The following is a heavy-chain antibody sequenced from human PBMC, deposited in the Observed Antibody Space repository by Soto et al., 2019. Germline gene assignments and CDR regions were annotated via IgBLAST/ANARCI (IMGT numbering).Heavy chain of an antibody. CDR3: ARRRIVVTTNFDY. CDR1: GGSISSSSYY. J-gene: IGHJ4*02. V-gene: IGHV4-39*01. D-gene: IGHD1-26*01. Sequence: PSETLSLTCNVSGGSISSSSYYWGWIRQPPGKGLEWIGHMFHTGSTYYNPSLKSRVTISVDTSKNQFSLKLSSVTATDTAVYYCARRRIVVTTNFDYWGQGTLGTVSS. CDR2: MFHTGST.